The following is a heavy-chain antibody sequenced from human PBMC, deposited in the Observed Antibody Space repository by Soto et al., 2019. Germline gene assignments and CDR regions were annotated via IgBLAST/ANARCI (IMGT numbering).Heavy chain of an antibody. CDR2: ISGGSDST. V-gene: IGHV3-23*01. CDR1: GFTFSNYN. Sequence: GESLKISCVASGFTFSNYNMSWVRQAPGKGLEWVSTISGGSDSTYYADSVKGRFTISRDNSKNTLYLQMNSLRAEDTAVYYCAKVFRQGQLAYYYFDYWGQGTLVTVSS. CDR3: AKVFRQGQLAYYYFDY. D-gene: IGHD1-1*01. J-gene: IGHJ4*02.